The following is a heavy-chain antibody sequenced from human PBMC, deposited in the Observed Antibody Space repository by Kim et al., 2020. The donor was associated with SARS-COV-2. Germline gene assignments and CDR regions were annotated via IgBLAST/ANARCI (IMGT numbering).Heavy chain of an antibody. Sequence: YAEGFTGRCVFSLDTSVSTAYLQISSLKAEDTAVYYCARDWTPPVGASDYWGQGTLVTVSS. CDR3: ARDWTPPVGASDY. V-gene: IGHV7-4-1*02. D-gene: IGHD1-26*01. J-gene: IGHJ4*02.